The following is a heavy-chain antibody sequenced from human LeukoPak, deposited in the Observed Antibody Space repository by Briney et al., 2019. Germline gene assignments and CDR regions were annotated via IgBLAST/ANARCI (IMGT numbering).Heavy chain of an antibody. J-gene: IGHJ3*02. CDR3: AKSNGYGLVDI. CDR2: IYHSGST. CDR1: GGSISNYY. Sequence: SETLSLTCTVSGGSISNYYWSWVRQPPGKGLEWIGEIYHSGSTNYNPSLKSRVTISVDKSKNQFSLKLSSVTAADTAVYYCAKSNGYGLVDIWGQGTMVTVSS. V-gene: IGHV4-59*12. D-gene: IGHD3-10*01.